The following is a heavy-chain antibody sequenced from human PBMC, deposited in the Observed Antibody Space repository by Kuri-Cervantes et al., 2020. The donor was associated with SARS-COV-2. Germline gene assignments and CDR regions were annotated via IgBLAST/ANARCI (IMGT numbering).Heavy chain of an antibody. Sequence: GESLKISCSASGFTFSSYAMHWVRQAPGKGLEYVSAISSNGGSTYYADSVKGRFTISRDNSKNTLYLQMNSLRAEDTAVYYCARVPGYDFWSGYNRFGYYGMDVWGQGTTVTVSS. CDR1: GFTFSSYA. J-gene: IGHJ6*02. D-gene: IGHD3-3*01. V-gene: IGHV3-64*04. CDR2: ISSNGGST. CDR3: ARVPGYDFWSGYNRFGYYGMDV.